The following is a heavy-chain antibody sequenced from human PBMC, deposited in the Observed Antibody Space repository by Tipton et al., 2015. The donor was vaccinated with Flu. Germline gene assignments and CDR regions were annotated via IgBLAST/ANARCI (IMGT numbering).Heavy chain of an antibody. V-gene: IGHV4-39*01. D-gene: IGHD3-22*01. CDR1: GGSISSSSYY. J-gene: IGHJ5*02. CDR2: IYYSGST. CDR3: ATIMIVVAGGYNWFDP. Sequence: TLSLTCTVSGGSISSSSYYWGWIRQPPGKGLEWIGSIYYSGSTYYNPSLKSRVTISVDTSKNQFSLKLSSVTAADTAVYYCATIMIVVAGGYNWFDPWGQGTLVTVSS.